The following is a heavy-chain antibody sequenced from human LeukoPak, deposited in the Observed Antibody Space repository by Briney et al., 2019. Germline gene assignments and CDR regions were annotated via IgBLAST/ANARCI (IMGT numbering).Heavy chain of an antibody. CDR1: GGSISSSSYY. CDR2: IYYSGST. Sequence: SETLSLTCTVSGGSISSSSYYWGWIRQPPGKGLEWIGSIYYSGSTYYNPSLKSRVTISVDTSKNQFSLKLSSVTAADTAVYYCASIAAARPYNYYGMDVWGQGTTVTVSS. V-gene: IGHV4-39*01. J-gene: IGHJ6*02. CDR3: ASIAAARPYNYYGMDV. D-gene: IGHD6-13*01.